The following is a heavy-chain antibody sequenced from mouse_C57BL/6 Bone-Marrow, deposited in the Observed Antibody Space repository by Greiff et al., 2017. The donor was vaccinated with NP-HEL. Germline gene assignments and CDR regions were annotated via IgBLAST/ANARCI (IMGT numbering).Heavy chain of an antibody. CDR1: GYTFTSYG. Sequence: VKLQESGAELARPGASVKLSCKASGYTFTSYGISWVKQRTGQGLEWIGEIYPRSGNTYYNEKFKGKATLTADKSSSTAYMELRSLTSEDSAVYFCALIYYDYENYWGQGTTLTVSS. CDR3: ALIYYDYENY. CDR2: IYPRSGNT. J-gene: IGHJ2*01. V-gene: IGHV1-81*01. D-gene: IGHD2-4*01.